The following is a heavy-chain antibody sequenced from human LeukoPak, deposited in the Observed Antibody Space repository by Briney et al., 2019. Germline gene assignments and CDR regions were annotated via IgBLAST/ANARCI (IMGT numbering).Heavy chain of an antibody. CDR1: GGSFSGYY. CDR2: INHSGST. CDR3: ARVATQYYYYYYMDV. V-gene: IGHV4-34*01. Sequence: PSETLSLTCAVYGGSFSGYYWSWIRQPPGKGLEWIGEINHSGSTNYNPSLKSRVTISVDTSKNQFSLKLSSVTAADTAVYYCARVATQYYYYYYMDVWGKGTTVTVSS. D-gene: IGHD2-15*01. J-gene: IGHJ6*03.